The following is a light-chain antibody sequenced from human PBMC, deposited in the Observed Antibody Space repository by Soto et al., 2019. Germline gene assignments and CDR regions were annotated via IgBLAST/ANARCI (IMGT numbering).Light chain of an antibody. CDR3: CSYAGSYTV. CDR1: SSDVGGYNY. Sequence: QSALTQPRSVSGSPGQSVANSCTGTSSDVGGYNYVSWYQHHPGKAPKLIIYDVIKRPSGVPDRFSGSKSGNTASLTFSGLQAEDEADYYCCSYAGSYTVFGGGTKVTVL. J-gene: IGLJ2*01. V-gene: IGLV2-11*01. CDR2: DVI.